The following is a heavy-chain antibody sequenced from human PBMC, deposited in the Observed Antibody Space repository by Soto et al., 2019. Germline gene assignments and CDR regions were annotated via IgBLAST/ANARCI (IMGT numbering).Heavy chain of an antibody. J-gene: IGHJ4*02. V-gene: IGHV3-72*01. CDR3: IRVIYTSGWYDGE. Sequence: GGSLRLSCAASGFTVSDHYMDWVRQAPGKGLEWVGRAGNTANSYTTKYAASVEGRFTISKDASKNSLYLQMSSLKIEDTAVYYCIRVIYTSGWYDGEWGRGTLVTVSS. CDR1: GFTVSDHY. D-gene: IGHD6-19*01. CDR2: AGNTANSYTT.